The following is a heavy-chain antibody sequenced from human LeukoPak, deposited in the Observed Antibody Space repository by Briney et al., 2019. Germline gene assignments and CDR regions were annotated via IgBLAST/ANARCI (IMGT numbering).Heavy chain of an antibody. D-gene: IGHD3-22*01. CDR3: VRGGHYYDSLDY. Sequence: PGRSLRLSCAASGFTFSSYAMHWVRQAPGKGLEWVAVISYDGSNKYYADSVKGRFTISRDNSKNTLYLQMNSLRAEDTAVYYCVRGGHYYDSLDYWGQGTLVTVSS. CDR1: GFTFSSYA. V-gene: IGHV3-30-3*01. CDR2: ISYDGSNK. J-gene: IGHJ4*02.